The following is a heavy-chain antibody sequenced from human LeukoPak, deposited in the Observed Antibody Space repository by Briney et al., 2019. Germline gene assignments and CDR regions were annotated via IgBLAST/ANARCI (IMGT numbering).Heavy chain of an antibody. CDR3: ARDRYSYGFALDY. D-gene: IGHD5-18*01. V-gene: IGHV3-7*01. CDR1: GFTFSNYW. Sequence: GGSLRLSCAASGFTFSNYWLTWVRQAPGQGLEWVANIKQDGSEKHYVDSVKGRFTISRDNSKNTLYLQMNSLRAEDSAVYYCARDRYSYGFALDYWGQGTQVTVSS. CDR2: IKQDGSEK. J-gene: IGHJ4*02.